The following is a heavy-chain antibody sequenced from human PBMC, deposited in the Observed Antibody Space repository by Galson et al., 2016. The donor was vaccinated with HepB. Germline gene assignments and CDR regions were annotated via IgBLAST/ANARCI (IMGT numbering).Heavy chain of an antibody. J-gene: IGHJ4*02. Sequence: LRLSCAASGFTFNAHWMNWVRQAPGKGLEWVANIRGGGIVSYYAESVRGRFTISRDNAKNSLYLQMNGLRVDETAVYYCSREMTGSYFDWGQGTLVTVSS. CDR3: SREMTGSYFD. CDR1: GFTFNAHW. CDR2: IRGGGIVS. D-gene: IGHD3-10*01. V-gene: IGHV3-7*01.